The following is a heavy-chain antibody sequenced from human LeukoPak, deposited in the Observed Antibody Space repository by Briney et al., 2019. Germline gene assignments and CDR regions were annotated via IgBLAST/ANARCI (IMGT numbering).Heavy chain of an antibody. CDR2: IYHSGST. D-gene: IGHD2-2*01. J-gene: IGHJ4*02. Sequence: SETLSLTCTVSGYSISSGYYWGWIRQPPGKGLEWIGSIYHSGSTYYNPSLKSRVTISVDTSKNQFSLKLSSVTAADTAVYYCARYCSSTSCAGYWGQGTLVTLSS. V-gene: IGHV4-38-2*02. CDR1: GYSISSGYY. CDR3: ARYCSSTSCAGY.